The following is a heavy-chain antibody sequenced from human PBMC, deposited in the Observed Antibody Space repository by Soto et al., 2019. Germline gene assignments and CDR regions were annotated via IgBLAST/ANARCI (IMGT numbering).Heavy chain of an antibody. CDR3: AKGPNPWGPDAFDI. CDR1: GFTFSSYW. CDR2: IKQDGSEK. V-gene: IGHV3-7*03. Sequence: RLSCAASGFTFSSYWMSWVRQAPGKGLEGVANIKQDGSEKYYVDSVKCRFTISRDNAKNSLYLQMNSLRAEDTAVYYCAKGPNPWGPDAFDIWGQGTMVTVSS. J-gene: IGHJ3*02. D-gene: IGHD3-16*01.